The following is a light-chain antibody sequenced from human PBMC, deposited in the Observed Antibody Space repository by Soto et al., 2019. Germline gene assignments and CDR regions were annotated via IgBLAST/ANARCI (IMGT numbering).Light chain of an antibody. Sequence: DIQMTQSPSSLSASVGDRVTITCRASQSISTYLNWYQQKPGKAPKLLIYAVSNLQSGVPSRFSGSGSGTDFTLTITSLQPEDIGAYYCQQSYNSLYTFGQGTKLEIK. CDR3: QQSYNSLYT. J-gene: IGKJ2*01. V-gene: IGKV1-39*01. CDR1: QSISTY. CDR2: AVS.